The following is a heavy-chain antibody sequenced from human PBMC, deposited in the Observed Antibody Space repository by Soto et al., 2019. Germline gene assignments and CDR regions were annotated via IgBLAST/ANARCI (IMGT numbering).Heavy chain of an antibody. J-gene: IGHJ5*02. CDR3: SRNVLRGYCSSRSCPFDP. D-gene: IGHD2-2*01. Sequence: GGSLRLSCAASGFTFSGSAMSWVRQAPGKGLEWVSGISTGGGSTDYADSVKGRFTISRDNSKNTLYLQMSSLRADDTAVYHCSRNVLRGYCSSRSCPFDPWGQGTLVTVSS. CDR2: ISTGGGST. V-gene: IGHV3-23*01. CDR1: GFTFSGSA.